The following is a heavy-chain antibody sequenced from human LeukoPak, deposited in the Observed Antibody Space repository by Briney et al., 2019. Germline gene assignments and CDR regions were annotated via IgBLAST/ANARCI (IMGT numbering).Heavy chain of an antibody. D-gene: IGHD6-25*01. CDR1: GFTFKNYW. Sequence: PGGSLRLSCVGSGFTFKNYWMNWVRQAPGRGLEWVANTMPDGSVKNYLDSVKGRFTISRDNTKNLLYLEMNSLTVEDTALYYCTTIAASDIDCWGQGTLVTVSS. J-gene: IGHJ4*02. CDR2: TMPDGSVK. CDR3: TTIAASDIDC. V-gene: IGHV3-7*01.